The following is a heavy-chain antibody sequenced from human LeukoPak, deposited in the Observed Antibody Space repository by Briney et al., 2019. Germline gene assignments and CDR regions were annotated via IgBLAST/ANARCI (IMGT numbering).Heavy chain of an antibody. D-gene: IGHD6-6*01. Sequence: SQTLSLTCTVSGGSISSGGSYWRWIRQHPGKGLVWIGYIYYSGSTYYTPSLKSRVTISVDTSKNQFSLKLSSVTAADTAVYYCARGTGIAARRGYFDYWGQGTLVTVSS. J-gene: IGHJ4*02. CDR1: GGSISSGGSY. CDR2: IYYSGST. V-gene: IGHV4-31*03. CDR3: ARGTGIAARRGYFDY.